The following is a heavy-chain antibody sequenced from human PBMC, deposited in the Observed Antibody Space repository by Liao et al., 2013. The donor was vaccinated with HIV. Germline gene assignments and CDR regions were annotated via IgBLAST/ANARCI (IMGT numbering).Heavy chain of an antibody. V-gene: IGHV4-4*07. CDR1: GGSISSYY. D-gene: IGHD2-21*01. Sequence: QVQLQESGPGLVKPSETLSLTCTVSGGSISSYYWSWIRQPAGKGLEWIGRITEGGSATYNPSLRSRVSLSIDTSKNQFSLNLRSVTAADTAVYFCARDWDRAGIIVGTFDFWGPGTLVTVSS. CDR2: ITEGGSA. J-gene: IGHJ4*02. CDR3: ARDWDRAGIIVGTFDF.